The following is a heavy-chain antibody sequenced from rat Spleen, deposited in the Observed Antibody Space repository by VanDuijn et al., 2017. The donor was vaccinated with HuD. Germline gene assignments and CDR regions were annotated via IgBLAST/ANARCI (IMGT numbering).Heavy chain of an antibody. Sequence: QVQLKESGPGLVQPSQTLSLTCTVSGFALTSNAVNWVRQPPGKGLEWMGVMWGDGSTAYNSALKSRLSISRDTSKSQVFLEMSSLKTEDTATYYCATSITTVVSFDYWGQGVMVTVSS. D-gene: IGHD1-1*01. J-gene: IGHJ2*01. CDR2: MWGDGST. CDR1: GFALTSNA. V-gene: IGHV2-32*01. CDR3: ATSITTVVSFDY.